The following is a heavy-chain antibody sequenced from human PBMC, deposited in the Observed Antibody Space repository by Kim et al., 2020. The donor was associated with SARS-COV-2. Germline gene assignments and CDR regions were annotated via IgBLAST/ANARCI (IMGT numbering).Heavy chain of an antibody. CDR1: GYSFTSYW. Sequence: GESLKISCKGSGYSFTSYWIGWVRQMPGKGLEWMGIIYPGDSDTRYSPSFQGQVTISADKSISTAYLQWSSLKASDTAMYYCARPLPVGDSGWGVIDYWGQGTLVTVSS. CDR3: ARPLPVGDSGWGVIDY. D-gene: IGHD6-19*01. CDR2: IYPGDSDT. V-gene: IGHV5-51*01. J-gene: IGHJ4*02.